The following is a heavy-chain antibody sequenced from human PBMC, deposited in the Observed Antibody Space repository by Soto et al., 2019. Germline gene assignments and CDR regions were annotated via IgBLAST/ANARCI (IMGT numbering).Heavy chain of an antibody. CDR1: GYTFTGYY. Sequence: QVQLVQSGAEVKKPGASVKVSCKASGYTFTGYYMHWVRQAPGQGLEWMGWINPNSGGTNYAQKFQGRVTMTRDTSISTAYLELSRLRSDDTAVYYCARESVLQCLWYYYGMDVWGQGTTVTVSS. J-gene: IGHJ6*02. V-gene: IGHV1-2*02. CDR3: ARESVLQCLWYYYGMDV. CDR2: INPNSGGT. D-gene: IGHD3-3*01.